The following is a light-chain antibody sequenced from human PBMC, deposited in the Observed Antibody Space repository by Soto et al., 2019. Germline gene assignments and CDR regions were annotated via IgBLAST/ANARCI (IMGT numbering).Light chain of an antibody. CDR1: QSVNNNY. Sequence: ENVLTQSPGTLSLSPGEEATLSCRANQSVNNNYLAWYQQIPGQPPRLLIYGASSRATGIPDRFSGRGSGTDFTLTISRLEPEDFSLYYCQQYATSPRTFGQGTKVDIK. V-gene: IGKV3-20*01. J-gene: IGKJ1*01. CDR3: QQYATSPRT. CDR2: GAS.